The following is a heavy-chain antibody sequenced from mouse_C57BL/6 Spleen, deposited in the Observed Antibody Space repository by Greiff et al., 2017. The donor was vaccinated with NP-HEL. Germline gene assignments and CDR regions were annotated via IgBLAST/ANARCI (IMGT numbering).Heavy chain of an antibody. D-gene: IGHD2-5*01. CDR1: GYTFTDYN. CDR3: ARRNYSNYDY. Sequence: VQLQQSGPELVKPGASVKIPCKASGYTFTDYNMDWVKQSHGKSLEWIGDINPNNGGTIYNQKFKGKATLTVDKSSSTAYMELRSLTSEDTAVYYCARRNYSNYDYWGQGTLVTVSA. CDR2: INPNNGGT. J-gene: IGHJ3*01. V-gene: IGHV1-18*01.